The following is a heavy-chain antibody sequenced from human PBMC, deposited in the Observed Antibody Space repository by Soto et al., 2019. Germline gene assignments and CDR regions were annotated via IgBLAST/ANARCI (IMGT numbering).Heavy chain of an antibody. CDR1: GDSISSSRYY. D-gene: IGHD1-26*01. CDR2: IYYSGTT. V-gene: IGHV4-39*01. CDR3: ARLARGALYYYMDV. J-gene: IGHJ6*03. Sequence: SETLSLTCTVSGDSISSSRYYWGWIRQPPGKGLEWIGSIYYSGTTYYNPSLKSRVTISVDTSKNQFSLKLSSVTAADTAVYYCARLARGALYYYMDVWGKGTTVTVSS.